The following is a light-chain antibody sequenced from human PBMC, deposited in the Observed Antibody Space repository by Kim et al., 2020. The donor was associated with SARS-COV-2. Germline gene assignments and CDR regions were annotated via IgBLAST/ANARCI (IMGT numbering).Light chain of an antibody. J-gene: IGKJ3*01. V-gene: IGKV3-15*01. CDR3: QQYNNWPLLA. Sequence: SPGERATLSCRASQSVGSNLAWYQHKPGQAPRLLIYGASTRATGIPARVSGSGSGTEFTLTISSLQSEDFAVYYCQQYNNWPLLAFGPGTKVDIK. CDR2: GAS. CDR1: QSVGSN.